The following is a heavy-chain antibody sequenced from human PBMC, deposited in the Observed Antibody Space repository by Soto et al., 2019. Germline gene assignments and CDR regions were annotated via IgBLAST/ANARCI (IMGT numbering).Heavy chain of an antibody. CDR2: IWSDGSRA. D-gene: IGHD3-16*01. V-gene: IGHV3-33*01. J-gene: IGHJ6*02. Sequence: QVQLVESGGGVVQTGTSLRLSCAASRLTFSFYDMHWVRQAPGKGLEWLAMIWSDGSRAFYAEFVKGRLTISRDNSKNTVYLQMNSLRGEDTATYYCAGEPKGGAYDMDVWGQGTTVTVSS. CDR3: AGEPKGGAYDMDV. CDR1: RLTFSFYD.